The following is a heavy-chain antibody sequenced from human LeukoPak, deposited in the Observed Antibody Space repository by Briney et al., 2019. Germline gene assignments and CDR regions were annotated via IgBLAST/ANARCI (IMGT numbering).Heavy chain of an antibody. Sequence: SETLSLTCTVSGGSISSSSYYWGWIRQPPGKGLEWIGEVHLSGATNYNPSLESRVSMSIDKSKNHLSLEVTSVTAADTAIYYCTRESGAFSPFGFWGLGTLVTVSS. J-gene: IGHJ4*02. V-gene: IGHV4-39*07. CDR1: GGSISSSSYY. D-gene: IGHD1-26*01. CDR2: VHLSGAT. CDR3: TRESGAFSPFGF.